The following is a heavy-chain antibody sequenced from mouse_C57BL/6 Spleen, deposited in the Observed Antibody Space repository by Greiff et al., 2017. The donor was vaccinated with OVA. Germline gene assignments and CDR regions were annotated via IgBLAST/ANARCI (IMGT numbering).Heavy chain of an antibody. V-gene: IGHV1-50*01. D-gene: IGHD2-2*01. CDR3: ARGDLGLRRFAY. CDR1: GYTFTSYW. J-gene: IGHJ3*01. Sequence: QVQLQQSGAELVKPGASVKLSCKASGYTFTSYWMQWVKQRPGQGLEWIGEIDPSDSYTNYNQKFKGKATLTVDTSSSTAYMQLSSLTSEDSAVYYCARGDLGLRRFAYWGQGTLVTVSA. CDR2: IDPSDSYT.